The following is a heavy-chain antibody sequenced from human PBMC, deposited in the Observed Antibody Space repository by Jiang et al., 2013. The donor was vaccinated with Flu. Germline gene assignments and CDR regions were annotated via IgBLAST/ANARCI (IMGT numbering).Heavy chain of an antibody. CDR3: AHGTYYYGSGSYADAFDI. D-gene: IGHD3-10*01. Sequence: EWLGIIYWDGDQRYSPSLKSRLTITRDTSKNQVLLTMTNMDPVDTATYYCAHGTYYYGSGSYADAFDIWGQGTMVTVS. V-gene: IGHV2-5*02. J-gene: IGHJ3*02. CDR2: IYWDGDQ.